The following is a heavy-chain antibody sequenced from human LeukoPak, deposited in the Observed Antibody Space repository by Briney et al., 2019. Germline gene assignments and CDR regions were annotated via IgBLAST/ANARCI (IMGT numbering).Heavy chain of an antibody. V-gene: IGHV3-21*01. CDR2: ISSSSSYI. D-gene: IGHD3-9*01. J-gene: IGHJ4*02. CDR1: GGSITSYY. Sequence: ETLSLTCAVSGGSITSYYWNWVRQAPGKGLEWVSSISSSSSYIYYADSVKGRFTISRDNAKNSLYLQMNSLRAEDTAVYYCARGTYYDILTGYYNVPYWGQGTLVTVSS. CDR3: ARGTYYDILTGYYNVPY.